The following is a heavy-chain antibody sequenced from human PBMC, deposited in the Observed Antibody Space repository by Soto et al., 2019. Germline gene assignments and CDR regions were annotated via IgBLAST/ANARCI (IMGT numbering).Heavy chain of an antibody. Sequence: VQLVQSGAEVKKPGSSVKVSCKASGGTFSSYTISWVRQAPGQGLEWMGRIIPILGIANYAQKFQGRVTITDDKPPSTAYMELSSRRSEDTAVYSCASPRGYSGDEPADGFGYWGQGTLVTVSS. CDR1: GGTFSSYT. CDR2: IIPILGIA. V-gene: IGHV1-69*02. D-gene: IGHD5-12*01. CDR3: ASPRGYSGDEPADGFGY. J-gene: IGHJ4*02.